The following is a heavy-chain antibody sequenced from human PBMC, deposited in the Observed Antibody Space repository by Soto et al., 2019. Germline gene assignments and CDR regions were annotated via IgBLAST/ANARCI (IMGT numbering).Heavy chain of an antibody. CDR3: AKDLSPNYYYARGYDF. D-gene: IGHD3-22*01. J-gene: IGHJ4*02. CDR2: FSGSGRST. CDR1: GFTFSSYA. Sequence: GGSLRLSCAASGFTFSSYAMSWVRQAPGKGLEWVSTFSGSGRSTYYADSVKGRFTISRDSSKNTLYLQMNSLRAEDTAIYYCAKDLSPNYYYARGYDFWGQGTLVTVSS. V-gene: IGHV3-23*01.